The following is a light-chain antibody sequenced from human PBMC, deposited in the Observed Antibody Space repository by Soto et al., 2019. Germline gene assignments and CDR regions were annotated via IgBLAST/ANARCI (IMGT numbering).Light chain of an antibody. CDR3: QQYNNWPPDRT. Sequence: EIVMTQSPATLSVSPGERATLSCRASQSVSSNLAWYKQKPGQAPKLLIHGASTRATGIPARFSGSGSGTEFTLTISSLQSEDFAIYFFQQYNNWPPDRTFGQGTKVEIK. J-gene: IGKJ1*01. V-gene: IGKV3-15*01. CDR2: GAS. CDR1: QSVSSN.